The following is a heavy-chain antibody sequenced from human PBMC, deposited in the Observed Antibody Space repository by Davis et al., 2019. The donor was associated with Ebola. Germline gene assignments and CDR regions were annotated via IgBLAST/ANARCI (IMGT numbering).Heavy chain of an antibody. Sequence: GESLKISCAASGFTFSSYAMHWVRQAPGKGLEWVAVISYDGSNKYYADSVKGRFTISRDNSKNTLYLQMNGLRAEDTAVYYCARALRLGIAFDIWGQGTMVTVSS. CDR1: GFTFSSYA. J-gene: IGHJ3*02. CDR3: ARALRLGIAFDI. V-gene: IGHV3-30-3*01. CDR2: ISYDGSNK. D-gene: IGHD1-14*01.